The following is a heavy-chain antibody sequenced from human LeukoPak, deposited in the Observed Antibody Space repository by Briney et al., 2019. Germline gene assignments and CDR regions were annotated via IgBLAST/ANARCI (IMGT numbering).Heavy chain of an antibody. J-gene: IGHJ4*02. V-gene: IGHV4-39*07. CDR2: IYYSGTT. CDR1: GGSISSSSYY. D-gene: IGHD3-22*01. CDR3: AREGPQYYYDSSGYYF. Sequence: SETLSLTCTVSGGSISSSSYYWGWIRQPPGKGLEWIGSIYYSGTTYYNPSLKSRVTISVDTSKNQFSLKLSSVTAADTAVYYCAREGPQYYYDSSGYYFWGQGTLVTVSS.